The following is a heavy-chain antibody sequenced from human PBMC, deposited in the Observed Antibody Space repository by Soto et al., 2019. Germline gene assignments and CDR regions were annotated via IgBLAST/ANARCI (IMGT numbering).Heavy chain of an antibody. CDR3: AKDAGYCSGGSCSPNYYYGMDV. V-gene: IGHV3-23*01. CDR1: GFTFSSYA. J-gene: IGHJ6*02. D-gene: IGHD2-15*01. Sequence: PGGSLRLSCAASGFTFSSYAMSWVRQAPGKGLEWVSAISGSGGSTYYADSVKGRFTISRDNSKNTLYLQMNSLRAEDTAVYYCAKDAGYCSGGSCSPNYYYGMDVWGQGTTVTVS. CDR2: ISGSGGST.